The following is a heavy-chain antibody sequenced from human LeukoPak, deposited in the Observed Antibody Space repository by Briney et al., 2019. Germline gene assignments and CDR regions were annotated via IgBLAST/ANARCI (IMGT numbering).Heavy chain of an antibody. CDR3: ATDRGWRTSGYYLYYFEY. V-gene: IGHV3-7*01. CDR1: GFIFTNYF. D-gene: IGHD3-3*01. Sequence: GGSLRLSCAASGFIFTNYFMSWVRQAPGKGLEWVASIKHDGSEKYYVDSVRGRFTISRDNTMNSLYLQMSSLRAEDTAVYYCATDRGWRTSGYYLYYFEYWGQGTLVIYSS. CDR2: IKHDGSEK. J-gene: IGHJ4*02.